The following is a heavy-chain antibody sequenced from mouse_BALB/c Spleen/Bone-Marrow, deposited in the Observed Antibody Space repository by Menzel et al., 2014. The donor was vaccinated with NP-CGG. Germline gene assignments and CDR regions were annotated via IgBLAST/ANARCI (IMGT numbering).Heavy chain of an antibody. Sequence: EVQLVESGGGLVQPGGSLRLSCATSGFTFTDYYMNWVRQPPGKALEWLGFIRNKANGYTTEYSASVKGRFTISRDNSQNILCLQMNTLRAEDSATYYCARDKGRVFFDYWGQGTTLTVSS. CDR3: ARDKGRVFFDY. J-gene: IGHJ2*01. CDR2: IRNKANGYTT. CDR1: GFTFTDYY. V-gene: IGHV7-3*02.